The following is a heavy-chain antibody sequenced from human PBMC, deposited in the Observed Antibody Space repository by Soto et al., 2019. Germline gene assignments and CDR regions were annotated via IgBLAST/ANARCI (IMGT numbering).Heavy chain of an antibody. CDR2: IDPSDSYT. Sequence: GESLKISCKGSGYSFTSYWISWVRQMPGKGLEWMGRIDPSDSYTNYSPSFQGHVTISADKSISTAYLQWSSLKASDTAMYYCARQGYSSSWYRQWFDPWGQGTLVTV. J-gene: IGHJ5*02. D-gene: IGHD6-13*01. CDR3: ARQGYSSSWYRQWFDP. V-gene: IGHV5-10-1*01. CDR1: GYSFTSYW.